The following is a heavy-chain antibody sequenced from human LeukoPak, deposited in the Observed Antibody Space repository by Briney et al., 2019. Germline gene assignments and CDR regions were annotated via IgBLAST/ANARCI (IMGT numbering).Heavy chain of an antibody. D-gene: IGHD1-26*01. CDR2: ISSSGSTI. J-gene: IGHJ4*02. V-gene: IGHV3-48*03. CDR1: GFTFSSYE. Sequence: PGGSLRLSCAASGFTFSSYEMNWVRQAPGKGLEWVSYISSSGSTIYYADSVKGRFTISRDNAKNSLYLQMNSLRAEDTAVYYCARDTSQVGATPLDYWGQGTLVTVSS. CDR3: ARDTSQVGATPLDY.